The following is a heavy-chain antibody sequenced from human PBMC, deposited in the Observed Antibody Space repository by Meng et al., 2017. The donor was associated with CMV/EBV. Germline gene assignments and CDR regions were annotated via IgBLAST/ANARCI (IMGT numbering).Heavy chain of an antibody. Sequence: GGSLRLSGAASGFTFSDYYMSWIRQAPGKGLEWVSYISSSGSTIYYADSVKGRFTISRDNAKNSLYLQMNSLRAEDTAVYYCARGSKDAFGLRWNWFDPWGQGTLVTVSS. CDR2: ISSSGSTI. CDR1: GFTFSDYY. V-gene: IGHV3-11*01. D-gene: IGHD4-23*01. J-gene: IGHJ5*02. CDR3: ARGSKDAFGLRWNWFDP.